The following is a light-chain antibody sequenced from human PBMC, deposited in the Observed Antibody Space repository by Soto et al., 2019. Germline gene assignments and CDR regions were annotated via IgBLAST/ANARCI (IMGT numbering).Light chain of an antibody. J-gene: IGKJ1*01. V-gene: IGKV3-20*01. CDR1: QSVSTTY. Sequence: LTHSPVALSLSQEKGSIPISRASQSVSTTYLAWYQHTPGQAPRLLIYGPSSRATGIPDRFSGSGYETDFTLIICGLEPEDFTVYYSQHYANSFVGFGQGTKVDIK. CDR3: QHYANSFVG. CDR2: GPS.